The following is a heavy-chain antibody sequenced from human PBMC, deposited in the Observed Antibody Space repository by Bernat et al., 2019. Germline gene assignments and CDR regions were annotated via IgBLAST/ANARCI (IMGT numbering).Heavy chain of an antibody. D-gene: IGHD3-16*01. V-gene: IGHV3-7*03. J-gene: IGHJ3*02. CDR1: GFTFSNYW. CDR2: IKQDGSEK. Sequence: EGQVVESGGGLVQPGGSLRLSCAASGFTFSNYWMSWVRQAPGKGLEWVANIKQDGSEKHYVDSMKGRFTISRDNAKNSLYLQMNSLRAEDTAVYFCARTEKYANTQMYAFDIWGQGTMVTVSS. CDR3: ARTEKYANTQMYAFDI.